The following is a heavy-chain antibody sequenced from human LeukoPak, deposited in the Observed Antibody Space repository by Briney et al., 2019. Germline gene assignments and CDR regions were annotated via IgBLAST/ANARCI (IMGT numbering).Heavy chain of an antibody. D-gene: IGHD6-19*01. CDR1: GGSISSYY. CDR3: ARISYSSGWTVDY. CDR2: IYYSGST. Sequence: SETLSLTCTVSGGSISSYYWSWIRQPPGKGLEWIGYIYYSGSTNYNPSLKSRVTISVDTSKNQFSLKLSSVTAADTAVYYCARISYSSGWTVDYWGQGTLVTASS. J-gene: IGHJ4*02. V-gene: IGHV4-59*08.